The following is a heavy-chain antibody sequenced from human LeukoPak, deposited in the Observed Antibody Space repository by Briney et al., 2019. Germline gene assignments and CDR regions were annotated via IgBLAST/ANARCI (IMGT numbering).Heavy chain of an antibody. CDR2: IYTSGST. CDR1: GGSISSYY. Sequence: SETLSLTCTVSGGSISSYYWSWIRQPAGKGLEWIGRIYTSGSTNYNPSLKSRVTMSVDTSKNQFSLKLSSVTAADTAVYYCARGGRGGIAARYYFDYWGQGTLVTVSS. V-gene: IGHV4-4*07. D-gene: IGHD6-6*01. J-gene: IGHJ4*02. CDR3: ARGGRGGIAARYYFDY.